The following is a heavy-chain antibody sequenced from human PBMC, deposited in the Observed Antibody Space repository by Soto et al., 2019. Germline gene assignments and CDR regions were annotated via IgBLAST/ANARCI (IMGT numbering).Heavy chain of an antibody. CDR1: GFTFRNYN. J-gene: IGHJ4*02. Sequence: EVQLVESGGGLVKAGGSLRLFCTASGFTFRNYNMNWVRQAPGKGLEWVSSLSTGGAYMFYADSVKGRFTISRDNAQNSLFLQIDSPRAEATAVYYCARDIASPGGDYFDSWGQGTLGTVSS. CDR2: LSTGGAYM. D-gene: IGHD2-21*01. V-gene: IGHV3-21*06. CDR3: ARDIASPGGDYFDS.